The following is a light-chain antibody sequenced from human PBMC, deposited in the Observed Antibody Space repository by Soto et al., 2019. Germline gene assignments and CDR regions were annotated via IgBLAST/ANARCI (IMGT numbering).Light chain of an antibody. J-gene: IGLJ1*01. Sequence: QSALTQPPSVSGAPGQRVTISCTGSSSNIGAGYDVHWYQQLPGTAPKLLIYGNINRPSGVPDRFSGSKSGTSASLAITGLQAEDEAYYYCQSRDSSLSGSGVFGTGTKVTVL. CDR2: GNI. CDR1: SSNIGAGYD. V-gene: IGLV1-40*01. CDR3: QSRDSSLSGSGV.